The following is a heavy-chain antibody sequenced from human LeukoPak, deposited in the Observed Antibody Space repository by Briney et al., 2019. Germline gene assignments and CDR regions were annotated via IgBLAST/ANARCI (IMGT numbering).Heavy chain of an antibody. CDR1: GFTFSSYA. D-gene: IGHD5-24*01. V-gene: IGHV3-23*01. CDR3: AKDRGRDGYNYSDY. Sequence: GGSLRLSCAASGFTFSSYAMSWVRQAPGKGLEWVSAISGSGGSTYYADSVKGRFTISRDNSKNTLHLQMNSLRAEDTAVYYCAKDRGRDGYNYSDYWGQGTLVTVSS. J-gene: IGHJ4*02. CDR2: ISGSGGST.